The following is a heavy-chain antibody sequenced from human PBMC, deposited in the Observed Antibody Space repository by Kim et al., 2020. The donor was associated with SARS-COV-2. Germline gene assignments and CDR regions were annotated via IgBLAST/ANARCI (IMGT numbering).Heavy chain of an antibody. Sequence: GGSLRLSCAGSGFAFSGYAMRWVRQAPGKGLEWMAVIGYDGSNKYYAASLKGRITISRDNSKSTLYLQMNSLRADDTAVYYCANALAAPGAFDYWGPGTPVTVSS. CDR2: IGYDGSNK. V-gene: IGHV3-33*06. D-gene: IGHD6-13*01. CDR1: GFAFSGYA. J-gene: IGHJ4*02. CDR3: ANALAAPGAFDY.